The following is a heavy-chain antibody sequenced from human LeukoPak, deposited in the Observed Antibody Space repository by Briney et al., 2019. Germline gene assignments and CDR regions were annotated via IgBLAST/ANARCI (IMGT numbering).Heavy chain of an antibody. V-gene: IGHV1-2*02. CDR3: ARDRGYSYADAFDI. D-gene: IGHD5-18*01. CDR1: GYTFTGYY. CDR2: INPNSGGT. Sequence: ASVKVSCKASGYTFTGYYMHWVRQAPGQGLEWMGWINPNSGGTNYAQKFQGRVTMTRDTSISTAYMELSRPRSDDTAVYYCARDRGYSYADAFDIWGQGTMVTVSS. J-gene: IGHJ3*02.